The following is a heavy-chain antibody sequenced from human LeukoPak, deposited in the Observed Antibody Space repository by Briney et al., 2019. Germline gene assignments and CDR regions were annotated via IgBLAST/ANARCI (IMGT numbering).Heavy chain of an antibody. V-gene: IGHV3-74*01. CDR3: ARGAESDY. CDR1: GFTFNSYW. CDR2: INSDGSRT. Sequence: TGGSLRLSCAASGFTFNSYWMHWVRQVPGKGLVWVSRINSDGSRTSYGDSVKGRFTISRDNAKSTLYPQMNSLRADDAAVYFCARGAESDYWGQGTLVTVSS. J-gene: IGHJ4*02.